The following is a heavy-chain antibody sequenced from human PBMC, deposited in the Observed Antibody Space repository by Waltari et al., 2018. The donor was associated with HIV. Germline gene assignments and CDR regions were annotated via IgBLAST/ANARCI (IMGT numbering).Heavy chain of an antibody. D-gene: IGHD3-10*01. CDR2: IYSGGST. CDR3: AREEAVTARGGIDV. J-gene: IGHJ3*01. V-gene: IGHV3-66*01. CDR1: GLPVGNNF. Sequence: EVQLVDSGGGLVQPGGSLRLSCAASGLPVGNNFMTWVSQAPGKGLEWVSVIYSGGSTYYADSVKGRFTISRDNSKNTLYLQMNSLRVEDTAVYYCAREEAVTARGGIDVWGQGTMVTVSS.